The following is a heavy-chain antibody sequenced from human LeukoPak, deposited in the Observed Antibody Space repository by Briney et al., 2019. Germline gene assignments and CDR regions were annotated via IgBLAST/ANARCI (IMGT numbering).Heavy chain of an antibody. Sequence: SGGSLRLSCAASGFTFTTYGMHWVRQAPGKGLEWVAIISYDGSYKYYVDSVKGRFTISRDNSKNTLYLQMTSLRAEDAAEYYCAKSLFTSATGTGRAFHIWGQGTMVTVSS. CDR1: GFTFTTYG. CDR3: AKSLFTSATGTGRAFHI. J-gene: IGHJ3*02. CDR2: ISYDGSYK. D-gene: IGHD1-1*01. V-gene: IGHV3-30*18.